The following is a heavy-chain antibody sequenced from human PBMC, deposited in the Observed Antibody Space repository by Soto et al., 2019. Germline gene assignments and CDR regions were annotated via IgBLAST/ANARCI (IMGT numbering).Heavy chain of an antibody. CDR2: IYYSGNT. V-gene: IGHV4-39*01. CDR1: GGSISSSSYY. J-gene: IGHJ4*02. Sequence: SETLSLTCTVSGGSISSSSYYWGWIRQPPGKGLEWIGSIYYSGNTYYNPSLKSRVTISVDTAKNQFSLKLSSVTAADTAVYYCALRSMAVAPDYWGQGPLVTLSS. D-gene: IGHD3-3*02. CDR3: ALRSMAVAPDY.